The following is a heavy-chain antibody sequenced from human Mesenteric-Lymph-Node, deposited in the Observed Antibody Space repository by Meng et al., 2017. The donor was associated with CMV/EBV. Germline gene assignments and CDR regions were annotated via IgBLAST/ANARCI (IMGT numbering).Heavy chain of an antibody. Sequence: SETLSLTCAVYGGSFSGYYWSWIRQPPGKGLEWIGSIYYSGSTYYNPSLKSRVTISVDTSKNQFSLKLSSVTAADTAVYYCARVSGGDIVVVPAAVTDIWGQGTMVTVSS. D-gene: IGHD2-2*01. CDR3: ARVSGGDIVVVPAAVTDI. J-gene: IGHJ3*02. V-gene: IGHV4-34*01. CDR2: IYYSGST. CDR1: GGSFSGYY.